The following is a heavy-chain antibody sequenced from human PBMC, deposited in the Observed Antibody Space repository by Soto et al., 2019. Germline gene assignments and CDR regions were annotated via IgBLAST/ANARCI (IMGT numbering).Heavy chain of an antibody. CDR2: IKEDGSEK. V-gene: IGHV3-7*03. CDR3: ARYRSLDP. Sequence: LRLSCAASGFILRNYWMSWVRQAPGMGLQWVASIKEDGSEKYYVDPVKGRFTISRENAKNSLYLQMNSLRAEDTAVYYCARYRSLDPWGQGILVTVSS. CDR1: GFILRNYW. J-gene: IGHJ5*02. D-gene: IGHD3-16*02.